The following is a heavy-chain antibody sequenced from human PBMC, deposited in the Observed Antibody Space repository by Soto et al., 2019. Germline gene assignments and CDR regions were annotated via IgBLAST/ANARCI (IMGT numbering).Heavy chain of an antibody. CDR2: IGHLEMT. V-gene: IGHV4-30-2*06. D-gene: IGHD5-12*01. CDR3: ARVGGYDSFDF. Sequence: PSETLSLTCTVSGVAMTYGGYSWSWIRQSPEKCLEWLGYIGHLEMTYYNQSFNSRLSLFIDRNRNQFSLSLLSMTAANKAVYYSARVGGYDSFDFWGQGMQVTVSS. CDR1: GVAMTYGGYS. J-gene: IGHJ4*02.